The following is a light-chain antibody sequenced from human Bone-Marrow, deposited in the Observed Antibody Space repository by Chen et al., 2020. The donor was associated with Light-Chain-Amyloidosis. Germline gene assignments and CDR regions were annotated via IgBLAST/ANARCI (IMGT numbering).Light chain of an antibody. J-gene: IGLJ3*02. CDR2: DDS. Sequence: SYVLTQPSSVSVAPGLTATIACGGNNIGSTSVHWYQQTPGQAPLLVVYDDSDRPSGIPERLSGSNSGNTATLTISRVEAGDEADYYCQVWDSSSDRPVFGGGTKLTVL. CDR3: QVWDSSSDRPV. CDR1: NIGSTS. V-gene: IGLV3-21*02.